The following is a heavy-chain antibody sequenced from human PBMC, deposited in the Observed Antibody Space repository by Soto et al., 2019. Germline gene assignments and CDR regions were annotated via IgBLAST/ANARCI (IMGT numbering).Heavy chain of an antibody. CDR3: ARVPVVVVAATHFDY. CDR2: IYYSGST. J-gene: IGHJ4*02. CDR1: GGSISSGDYY. Sequence: QVQLQESGPGLVKPSQTLSLTCTVSGGSISSGDYYWSWIRQPPGKGLEWIGYIYYSGSTYYNPSLKSRVTISVDTSKNQFSLKLSSVTAADTAVYYCARVPVVVVAATHFDYWGQGTLVTVSS. D-gene: IGHD2-15*01. V-gene: IGHV4-30-4*01.